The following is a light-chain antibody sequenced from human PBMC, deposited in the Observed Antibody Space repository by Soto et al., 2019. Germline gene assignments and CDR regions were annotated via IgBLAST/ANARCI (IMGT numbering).Light chain of an antibody. CDR2: DVS. J-gene: IGLJ1*01. Sequence: QSALTQPRSVSGSPGQSVTISCTGTSSDVGGYNYVSWYRQHLGKAPKLMIYDVSKRPSGVPDRFSGSKSGNTASLTISGLQAEDEADYYCCSYAGSYTWVFVTGTKLTVL. V-gene: IGLV2-11*01. CDR3: CSYAGSYTWV. CDR1: SSDVGGYNY.